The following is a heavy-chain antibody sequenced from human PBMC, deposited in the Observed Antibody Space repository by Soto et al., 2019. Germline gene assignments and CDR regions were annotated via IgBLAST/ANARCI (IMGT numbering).Heavy chain of an antibody. CDR1: GGTFSSYA. Sequence: QVQLVQSGAEVKKPGSSVKVSCKASGGTFSSYAISWVRQAPGQGLEWMGGIIPIFGTANYAQKFQGRVTITADESTSTAYMELSSLRSEDTAVYYCARSDSSGYDYSPYYYGMDVWGQGTTVTVSS. CDR3: ARSDSSGYDYSPYYYGMDV. D-gene: IGHD3-22*01. CDR2: IIPIFGTA. J-gene: IGHJ6*02. V-gene: IGHV1-69*01.